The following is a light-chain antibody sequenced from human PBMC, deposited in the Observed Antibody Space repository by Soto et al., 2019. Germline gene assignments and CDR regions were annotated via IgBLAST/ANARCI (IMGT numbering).Light chain of an antibody. CDR2: GAS. CDR3: QQYNKGYT. CDR1: QNVKRN. Sequence: EIVMTQSPDTLSVSPGERATLSCRASQNVKRNLGWYKQKAVQAPRLLIYGASTRATGSPDRFSGSGSGTEFTLTISSLLSDDSAVYFGQQYNKGYTFGQGTRLEIK. J-gene: IGKJ2*01. V-gene: IGKV3-15*01.